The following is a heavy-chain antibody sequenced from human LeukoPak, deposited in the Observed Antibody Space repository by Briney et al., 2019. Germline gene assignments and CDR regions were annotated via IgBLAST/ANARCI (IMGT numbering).Heavy chain of an antibody. CDR2: ISAYNGNT. J-gene: IGHJ5*02. Sequence: ASVKVSCKASGYTFTSYGISWVRQAPGQGLEWMGWISAYNGNTNYAQKLQGRVTMTTDTSTSTAYMELRSLSSDDTAVYYCARDLGYCTNGVCYRNWFDPWGQGTLVTVSS. D-gene: IGHD2-8*01. CDR1: GYTFTSYG. CDR3: ARDLGYCTNGVCYRNWFDP. V-gene: IGHV1-18*01.